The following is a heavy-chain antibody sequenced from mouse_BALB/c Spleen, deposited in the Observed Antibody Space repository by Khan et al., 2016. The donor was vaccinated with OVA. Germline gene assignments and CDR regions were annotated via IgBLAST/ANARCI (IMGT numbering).Heavy chain of an antibody. J-gene: IGHJ2*01. CDR2: ISSGGSYT. CDR3: AREYGNSYFEY. Sequence: EVQLQASGGDLVKPGGSLKLSCAASGFTFSSFGMSWIRQTPDKRLEWVATISSGGSYTYYPDSVMGRFTISRDNAKNTLYLQMSSLKSEDTAMYYCAREYGNSYFEYWGQDTTVTVT. V-gene: IGHV5-6*01. CDR1: GFTFSSFG. D-gene: IGHD2-1*01.